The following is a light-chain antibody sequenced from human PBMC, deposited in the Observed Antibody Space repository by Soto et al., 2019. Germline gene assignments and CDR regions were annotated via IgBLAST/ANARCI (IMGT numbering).Light chain of an antibody. CDR3: QQYGSSPWT. V-gene: IGKV3-20*01. Sequence: EIVLTQSPGTLSLYPGERAILSCRASQTVSSSFLAWYQQKPGQAPRLLIYGASSRATGTPDRFSGSGSATDFTLTVSRLEPEDFAVYFCQQYGSSPWTFGQGTKVEIK. J-gene: IGKJ1*01. CDR1: QTVSSSF. CDR2: GAS.